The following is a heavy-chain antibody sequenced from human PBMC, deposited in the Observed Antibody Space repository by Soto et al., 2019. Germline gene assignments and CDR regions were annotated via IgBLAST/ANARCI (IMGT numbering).Heavy chain of an antibody. V-gene: IGHV1-3*05. CDR1: GYTFTSYA. Sequence: QVQLVQSGAEEKKPGASVKVSCKASGYTFTSYAMHWVRQAPGQRLEWMGRINAGNGNTKYSQKFQGRVTITRDTSASTAYMELSSLRSEDTAVYYCARGSGYYYWDDYWGQGTLVTVPS. CDR3: ARGSGYYYWDDY. CDR2: INAGNGNT. J-gene: IGHJ4*02. D-gene: IGHD3-22*01.